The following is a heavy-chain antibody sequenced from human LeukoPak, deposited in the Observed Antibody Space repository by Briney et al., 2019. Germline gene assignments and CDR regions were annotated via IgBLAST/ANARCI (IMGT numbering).Heavy chain of an antibody. CDR3: AKTVSGSYSYQGGDY. Sequence: GGSLSLSCAASGFTVSSYAMSWVRQAPGKGLEWVSAISGSGENTNYADAVKGRFTMSRDNSRNMLYLQMNSLRDEDTAKYYCAKTVSGSYSYQGGDYWGQGTLVTVSS. CDR2: ISGSGENT. J-gene: IGHJ4*02. V-gene: IGHV3-23*01. CDR1: GFTVSSYA. D-gene: IGHD3-16*02.